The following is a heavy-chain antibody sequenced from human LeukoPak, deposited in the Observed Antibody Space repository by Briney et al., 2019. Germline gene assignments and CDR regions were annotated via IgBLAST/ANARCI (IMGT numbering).Heavy chain of an antibody. J-gene: IGHJ4*02. CDR3: AREGGYGSGSYSDY. CDR2: IYYSGST. CDR1: GASIISANYY. Sequence: SETLSLTCTVSGASIISANYYWNWIRQPPGKGLEWIGNIYYSGSTHSNPSLKSRVTVSVDTSKNQFSLKLSSVTAADTAVYYCAREGGYGSGSYSDYWGQGTLVTVSS. D-gene: IGHD3-10*01. V-gene: IGHV4-39*07.